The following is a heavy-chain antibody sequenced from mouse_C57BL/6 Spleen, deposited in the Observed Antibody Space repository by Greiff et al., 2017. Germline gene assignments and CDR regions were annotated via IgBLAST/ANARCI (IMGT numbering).Heavy chain of an antibody. CDR2: IYPRSGNT. CDR1: GYTFTSYG. Sequence: QVQLQQSGAELARPGASVKLSCKASGYTFTSYGISWVKQRTGQGLEWIGEIYPRSGNTYYHEKFKGKATLTADKSSSTAYMELRSLTSEDSAVYFCARSSTTVVSYYAMDYWGQGTTVTVSS. D-gene: IGHD1-1*01. CDR3: ARSSTTVVSYYAMDY. J-gene: IGHJ4*01. V-gene: IGHV1-81*01.